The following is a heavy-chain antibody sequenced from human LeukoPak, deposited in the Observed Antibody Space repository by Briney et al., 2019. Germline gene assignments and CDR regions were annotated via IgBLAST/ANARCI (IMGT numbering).Heavy chain of an antibody. V-gene: IGHV3-23*01. CDR2: ISDRGGRT. J-gene: IGHJ6*03. Sequence: GGSLRLSCAASGFTFSSYAMSWVRQAPGKGLEWVSAISDRGGRTHDADSVKGRFTISRDNSKNTLYLQMNSLRVEDTAVYYCARDTWAYYMDVWGKGTTVTISS. CDR1: GFTFSSYA. D-gene: IGHD2/OR15-2a*01. CDR3: ARDTWAYYMDV.